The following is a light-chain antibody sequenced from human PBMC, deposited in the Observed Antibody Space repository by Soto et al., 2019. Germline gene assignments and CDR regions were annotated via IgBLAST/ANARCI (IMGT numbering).Light chain of an antibody. V-gene: IGLV1-47*01. CDR3: AALDDSLRGVV. CDR1: SSNIGSNY. J-gene: IGLJ2*01. CDR2: RNN. Sequence: QPVLTQPPSASVTPGQRVTISCSGSSSNIGSNYVYWYQQLPGTAPKLLIYRNNQRPSGVPDRLSGSKSGTSASLAISGLRSEDEADYYCAALDDSLRGVVFGVGTKGTVL.